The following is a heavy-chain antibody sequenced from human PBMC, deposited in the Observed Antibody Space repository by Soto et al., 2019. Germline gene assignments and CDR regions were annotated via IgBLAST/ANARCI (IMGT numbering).Heavy chain of an antibody. J-gene: IGHJ4*02. D-gene: IGHD1-7*01. Sequence: SETLSLTCTVSSGSINSFYWAWMRQPAGKGLEWIGRIHSSGTTNYNPSLSSRVTMSVDPSKNQFSLRLTSVTAADTAVYYCARDRIIGTSYSDYWGQGILVTVS. V-gene: IGHV4-4*07. CDR2: IHSSGTT. CDR1: SGSINSFY. CDR3: ARDRIIGTSYSDY.